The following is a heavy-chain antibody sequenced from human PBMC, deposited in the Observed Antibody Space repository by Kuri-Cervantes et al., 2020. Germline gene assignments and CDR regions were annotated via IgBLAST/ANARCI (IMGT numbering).Heavy chain of an antibody. CDR3: ARIHYYYYGMDV. Sequence: ASVKVSCKASGYAFTDYYMHWVRQAPGQGLEWMGWINPNSGGTNYAQKFQGWVTMTRDTSITTAYMELSSLRSEDTAVYYCARIHYYYYGMDVWGQGTTVTVSS. CDR2: INPNSGGT. CDR1: GYAFTDYY. V-gene: IGHV1-2*04. J-gene: IGHJ6*02.